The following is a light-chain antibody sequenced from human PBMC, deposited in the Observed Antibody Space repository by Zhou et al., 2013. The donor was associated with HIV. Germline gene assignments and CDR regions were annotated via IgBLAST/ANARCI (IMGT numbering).Light chain of an antibody. CDR2: GAS. Sequence: EIVLTQSPGTLSLSPGERATLSCGASQSVSRSYLAWYQQKPGQAPRLLIYGASSRATGIPDRFSGSGSGTDFTLTISRLEPEDFAVYYCQQYGSLPPTFGQGTKLEIK. CDR1: QSVSRSY. V-gene: IGKV3-20*01. CDR3: QQYGSLPPT. J-gene: IGKJ2*01.